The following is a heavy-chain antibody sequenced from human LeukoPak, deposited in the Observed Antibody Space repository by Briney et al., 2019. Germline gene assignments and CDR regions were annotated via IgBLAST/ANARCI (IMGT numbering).Heavy chain of an antibody. V-gene: IGHV4-38-2*02. D-gene: IGHD6-19*01. CDR2: IYHSGST. CDR1: GYSISSGYY. J-gene: IGHJ6*03. Sequence: SETLSLTCTVSGYSISSGYYWGWIRQPPGKGLEWIGSIYHSGSTYYNPSLKSRVTISVDTSKNQFSLKLSSVTAADTAVYYCARDGYSSGWYYYYYMDVWGKGTTVTVSS. CDR3: ARDGYSSGWYYYYYMDV.